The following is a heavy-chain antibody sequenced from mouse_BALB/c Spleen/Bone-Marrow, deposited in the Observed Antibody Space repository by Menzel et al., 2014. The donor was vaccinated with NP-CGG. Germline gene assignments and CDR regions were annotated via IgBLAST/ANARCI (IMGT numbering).Heavy chain of an antibody. CDR1: GYTFTSYT. V-gene: IGHV1-4*01. Sequence: QVHVKQSGAELARPGASVKMSCKASGYTFTSYTMHWVKQRPGQGLEWIRYINPSSGYTNYNQKFKDKATLTADKSSSTAYMQLSSLTSEDSAVYYCARDWTIPFAYWGQGTLVTVSA. D-gene: IGHD1-1*02. CDR3: ARDWTIPFAY. J-gene: IGHJ3*01. CDR2: INPSSGYT.